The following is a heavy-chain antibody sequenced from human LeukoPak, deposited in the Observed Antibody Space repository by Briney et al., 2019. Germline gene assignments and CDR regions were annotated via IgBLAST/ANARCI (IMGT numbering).Heavy chain of an antibody. CDR1: GYTFTNYG. Sequence: ASVKVSCKASGYTFTNYGISWVRQAPGQGLEWMGWISANNGNTYYVQKFQGRVTMTTDTSTSTAYMELRSLRSDDTAMYYCAKEPTPTMIVVGNWYFDLWGRGTLVTVSS. CDR2: ISANNGNT. CDR3: AKEPTPTMIVVGNWYFDL. J-gene: IGHJ2*01. D-gene: IGHD3-22*01. V-gene: IGHV1-18*01.